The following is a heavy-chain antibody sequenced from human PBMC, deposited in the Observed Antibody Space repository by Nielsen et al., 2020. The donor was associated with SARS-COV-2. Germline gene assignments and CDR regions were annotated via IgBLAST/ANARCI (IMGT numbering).Heavy chain of an antibody. CDR1: GFTFSSLW. Sequence: GESLKISCAASGFTFSSLWMSWVRQVPGKGLEWVADIKPDGSEKVYVDSVKGRFTISRDNAKNSMSLQMNSLRVEDTAVYYCAKLPGYSGYDSNFDYWGQGTLVTVSS. J-gene: IGHJ4*02. V-gene: IGHV3-7*01. CDR3: AKLPGYSGYDSNFDY. CDR2: IKPDGSEK. D-gene: IGHD5-12*01.